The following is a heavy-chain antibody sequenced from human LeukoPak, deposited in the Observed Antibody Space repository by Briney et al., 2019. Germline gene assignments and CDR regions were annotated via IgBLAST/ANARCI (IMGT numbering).Heavy chain of an antibody. Sequence: GGSLRLSCAASGFTFSSYWMHWVRQAPGKGLVWVSRINSDGSSTSYADSVKGRFTISRDNAKNTLYLQMNSLRAEDTAVYYCARDLGDDYGDYDFDYWGQGTLVTVSS. CDR2: INSDGSST. D-gene: IGHD4-17*01. V-gene: IGHV3-74*01. J-gene: IGHJ4*02. CDR1: GFTFSSYW. CDR3: ARDLGDDYGDYDFDY.